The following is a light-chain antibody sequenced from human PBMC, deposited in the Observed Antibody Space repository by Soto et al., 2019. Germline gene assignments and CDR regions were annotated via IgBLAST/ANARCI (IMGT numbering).Light chain of an antibody. CDR1: QSVLYSSNNKNY. J-gene: IGKJ3*01. Sequence: DIVMTQSPDSLAVSLGERATINCKSSQSVLYSSNNKNYFAWYQQKPGQPPKLLIYWASTRESGVPDRFSGSGAGIDFTLTISGLQAEDVVVYYCQQYYGTPFTFGPGTKVDLK. CDR3: QQYYGTPFT. V-gene: IGKV4-1*01. CDR2: WAS.